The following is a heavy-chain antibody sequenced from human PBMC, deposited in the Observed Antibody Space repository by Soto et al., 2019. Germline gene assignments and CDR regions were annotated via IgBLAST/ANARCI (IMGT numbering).Heavy chain of an antibody. CDR3: ARDQQFRNWFDS. V-gene: IGHV1-3*01. Sequence: ASMKVSCKASGYTFSRYAIHWVHQAPGQRLEWMGWINAGNGNTKYSQKFEGRVTLTTDTSANTVYMELSSLRFEDTALYYCARDQQFRNWFDSWGQGXLVTVYS. J-gene: IGHJ5*01. CDR2: INAGNGNT. D-gene: IGHD6-13*01. CDR1: GYTFSRYA.